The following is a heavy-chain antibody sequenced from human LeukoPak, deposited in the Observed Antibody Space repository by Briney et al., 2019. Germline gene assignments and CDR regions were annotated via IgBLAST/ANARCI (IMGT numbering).Heavy chain of an antibody. CDR2: INPNSGGT. V-gene: IGHV1-2*06. D-gene: IGHD2-21*02. Sequence: ASVKVSCKASGYTFIGYYMHWVRQAPGQGLEWMGRINPNSGGTNYAQKFQGRVTMTRDTSISTAYMELSRLRSDDTAVYYCARVGYCGGDCYSFDCWGQGTLVTVSS. J-gene: IGHJ4*02. CDR3: ARVGYCGGDCYSFDC. CDR1: GYTFIGYY.